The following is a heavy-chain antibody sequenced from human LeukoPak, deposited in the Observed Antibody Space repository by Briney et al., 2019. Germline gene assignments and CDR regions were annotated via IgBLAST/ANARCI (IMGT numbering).Heavy chain of an antibody. D-gene: IGHD3-22*01. J-gene: IGHJ2*01. CDR1: GFTFSSYA. CDR3: AKDSTMIVMRGVGVYWYFDL. V-gene: IGHV3-48*03. CDR2: ISSSGSTI. Sequence: PGGSLRLSCAASGFTFSSYAMSWVRQAPGKGLEWVSYISSSGSTIYYADSVKGRFTIPRDNAKNSLYLQMNSLRAEDTAVYYCAKDSTMIVMRGVGVYWYFDLWGRGTLVTVSS.